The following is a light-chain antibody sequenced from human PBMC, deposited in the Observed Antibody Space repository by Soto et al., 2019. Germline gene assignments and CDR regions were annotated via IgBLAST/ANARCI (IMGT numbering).Light chain of an antibody. CDR3: QQRHNLPHT. CDR2: DAS. CDR1: QRIRKY. V-gene: IGKV1-33*01. J-gene: IGKJ3*01. Sequence: DIQMTQSPPSLSASVGDKVTIACRASQRIRKYLSWYQQKARKAPKLLIYDASNLETGVPSRFSGSGSGTDFTFTISSLQPEDIATYYCQQRHNLPHTFGPGTKVD.